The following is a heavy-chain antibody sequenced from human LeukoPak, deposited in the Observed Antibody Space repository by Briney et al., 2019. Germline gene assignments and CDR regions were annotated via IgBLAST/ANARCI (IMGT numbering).Heavy chain of an antibody. J-gene: IGHJ4*02. Sequence: SETLSLTCTVSGGSISSYYWSWIRRPPGKGLEWIGYIYYSGSTNYNPSLKSRVTISVDTSKNQFSLKLSSVTAADTAVYYCARTKRDGYNLYFDYWGQGTLVTVSS. CDR1: GGSISSYY. V-gene: IGHV4-59*01. CDR3: ARTKRDGYNLYFDY. CDR2: IYYSGST. D-gene: IGHD5-24*01.